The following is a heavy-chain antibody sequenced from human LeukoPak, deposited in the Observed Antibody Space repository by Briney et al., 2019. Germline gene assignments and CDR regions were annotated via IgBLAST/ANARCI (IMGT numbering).Heavy chain of an antibody. CDR2: INWNSGDI. D-gene: IGHD2-2*01. CDR3: AKDMSRIGYCSSTSCQSYAFDI. J-gene: IGHJ3*02. CDR1: GFTFDDYA. Sequence: GGSLRLSCAASGFTFDDYAMHWVRQVPGKGLEWVSGINWNSGDIGYADSVKGRFTISRDNAKSSLYLQMNSLRAEDTAFYYCAKDMSRIGYCSSTSCQSYAFDIWGQGTMVTVSS. V-gene: IGHV3-9*01.